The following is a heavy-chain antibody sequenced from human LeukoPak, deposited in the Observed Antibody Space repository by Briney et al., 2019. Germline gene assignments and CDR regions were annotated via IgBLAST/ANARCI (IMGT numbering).Heavy chain of an antibody. Sequence: GGSLRLSCAPSGFTFSSYWMHCVPQAPGKGLGWVSRLNSDGSGTNYADSVKGRFTISRDNAKNTLYLQMNGLRAEDRAVYYCARDVRGYSGYDYGYWGQGSLVTDSS. D-gene: IGHD5-12*01. J-gene: IGHJ4*02. CDR1: GFTFSSYW. CDR3: ARDVRGYSGYDYGY. V-gene: IGHV3-74*01. CDR2: LNSDGSGT.